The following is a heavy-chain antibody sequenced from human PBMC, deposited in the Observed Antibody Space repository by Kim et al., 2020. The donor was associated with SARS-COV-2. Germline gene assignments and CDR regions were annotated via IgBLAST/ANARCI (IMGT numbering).Heavy chain of an antibody. Sequence: NYADSVRGRFTISRDNAKNTLYLQMNSLRAEDTAVYYCARVPDWNDAFDYWGQGTLVTISS. J-gene: IGHJ4*02. D-gene: IGHD1-1*01. V-gene: IGHV3-74*01. CDR3: ARVPDWNDAFDY.